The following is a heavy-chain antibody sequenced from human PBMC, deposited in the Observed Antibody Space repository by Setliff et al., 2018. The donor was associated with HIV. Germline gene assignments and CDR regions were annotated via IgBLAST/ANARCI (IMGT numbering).Heavy chain of an antibody. V-gene: IGHV4-4*09. CDR3: ARHANYDFWSGYWGHYFDY. Sequence: SETLSLTCTVSGGSISTYYWSWIRQPPGKGLEWIGYIYTSGTTNYNPSLKSRVTISVDTSKKQVSLKLSSVTAADTAVYYCARHANYDFWSGYWGHYFDYWGQGTLVTVSS. CDR1: GGSISTYY. CDR2: IYTSGTT. D-gene: IGHD3-3*01. J-gene: IGHJ4*02.